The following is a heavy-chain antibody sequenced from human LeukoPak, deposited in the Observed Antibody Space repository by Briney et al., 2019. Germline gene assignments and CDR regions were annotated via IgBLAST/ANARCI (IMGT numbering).Heavy chain of an antibody. CDR2: ISSSGSTI. D-gene: IGHD3-10*01. V-gene: IGHV3-48*04. Sequence: GGSLRLSCAASGFTFSSCGMSWVRQAPGKGLEWVSYISSSGSTIYYADSVKGRFTISRDNAKNSLYLQMNSLRAEDTAVYYCARTPLYYGSGSYPNWGQGTLVTVSS. J-gene: IGHJ4*02. CDR3: ARTPLYYGSGSYPN. CDR1: GFTFSSCG.